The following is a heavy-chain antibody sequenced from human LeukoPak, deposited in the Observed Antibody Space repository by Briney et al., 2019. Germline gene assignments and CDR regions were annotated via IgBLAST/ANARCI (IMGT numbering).Heavy chain of an antibody. Sequence: GGSLRLSCAASGFTFDDYAMHWVRQAPGKGLEWVSGISWNSGSIGYADSVKGRFTISRDNAKNSLYLQMNSLRAEDTAVYYCARGGSSSWYSWGQGTLVTVSS. CDR2: ISWNSGSI. CDR3: ARGGSSSWYS. J-gene: IGHJ4*02. CDR1: GFTFDDYA. D-gene: IGHD6-13*01. V-gene: IGHV3-9*01.